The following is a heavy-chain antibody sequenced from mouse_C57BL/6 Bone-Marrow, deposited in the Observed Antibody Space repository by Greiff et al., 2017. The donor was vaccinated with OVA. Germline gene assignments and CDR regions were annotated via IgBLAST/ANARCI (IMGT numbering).Heavy chain of an antibody. V-gene: IGHV1-80*01. Sequence: VQLQESGAELVKPGASVKISCKASGYAFSSYWMNWVKQRPGKGLEWIGQIYPGDGDTNYNGKFKGKATLTADKSSSTAYMQLSSLTSEDSAVYFCARYYDYGSSWFAYWGQGTLVTVSA. CDR1: GYAFSSYW. J-gene: IGHJ3*01. CDR3: ARYYDYGSSWFAY. CDR2: IYPGDGDT. D-gene: IGHD1-1*01.